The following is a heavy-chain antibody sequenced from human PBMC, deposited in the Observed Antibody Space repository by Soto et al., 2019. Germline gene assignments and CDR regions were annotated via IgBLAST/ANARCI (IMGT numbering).Heavy chain of an antibody. CDR1: GGSISSGGYY. V-gene: IGHV4-31*01. D-gene: IGHD3-10*01. CDR2: IYYSGST. CDR3: VLGFGEFFDY. Sequence: QVQLQESGPGLVKPSQTLSLTCTVSGGSISSGGYYWSWIRQHPGKGLEWIGYIYYSGSTYYNPSLKXXVXIXXDTSKNQFSLKLSSVTAADTAVYYCVLGFGEFFDYWGQGTLVTVSS. J-gene: IGHJ4*02.